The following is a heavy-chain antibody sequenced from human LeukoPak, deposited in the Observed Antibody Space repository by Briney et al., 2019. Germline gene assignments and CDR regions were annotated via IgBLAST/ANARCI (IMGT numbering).Heavy chain of an antibody. CDR3: ARQRGYHYDSTTNRFSDL. CDR2: VYYSGIT. V-gene: IGHV4-39*01. CDR1: GGSISSSSYY. D-gene: IGHD3-22*01. J-gene: IGHJ5*02. Sequence: SETLSLTCTVSGGSISSSSYYWGWIRQPPGKGLEWIGSVYYSGITYYHPSLKSRVTISVDTSKNQFSLRLSSVTAADTAVYYCARQRGYHYDSTTNRFSDLWGQGTRVTVSS.